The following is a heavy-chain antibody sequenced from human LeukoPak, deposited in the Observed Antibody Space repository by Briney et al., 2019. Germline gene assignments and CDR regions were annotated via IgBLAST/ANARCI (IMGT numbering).Heavy chain of an antibody. CDR1: GFTFSSYA. D-gene: IGHD3-3*01. CDR3: AKGVRLRFLEWLLPPMDV. CDR2: ISGSGGST. V-gene: IGHV3-23*01. J-gene: IGHJ6*03. Sequence: PGGSLRLSCAASGFTFSSYAMSWVRQAPGKGLEWVSAISGSGGSTYYADSVKGRFTISRDNSKNTLYLQMNSLRAEDTAVYYCAKGVRLRFLEWLLPPMDVWGKGTTVTVSS.